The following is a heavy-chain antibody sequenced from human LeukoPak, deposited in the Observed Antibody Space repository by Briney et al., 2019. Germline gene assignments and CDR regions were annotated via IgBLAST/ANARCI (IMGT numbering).Heavy chain of an antibody. J-gene: IGHJ3*02. CDR2: IYHSGST. V-gene: IGHV4-4*02. CDR1: GGSISSSNW. D-gene: IGHD1-7*01. CDR3: ARDGTNVVVTDAFDI. Sequence: SETLSLTCAVSGGSISSSNWWSWVRPPPGKGLEWIGEIYHSGSTNYNPSLKSRVTISVDKSKNQFSLKLSSVTAADTAVYYCARDGTNVVVTDAFDIWGQGTMVTVSS.